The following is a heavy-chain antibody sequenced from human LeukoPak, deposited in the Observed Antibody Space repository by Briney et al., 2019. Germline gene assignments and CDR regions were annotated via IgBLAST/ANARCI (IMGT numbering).Heavy chain of an antibody. CDR2: INPNSGGT. V-gene: IGHV1-2*02. CDR3: ARGPGYSGYDPTFDY. CDR1: GYTFTGYY. D-gene: IGHD5-12*01. J-gene: IGHJ4*02. Sequence: GASVKVSCKASGYTFTGYYMHWVRQAPGQGLEWMGWINPNSGGTNYAQKFQGRVTMTRDTSISTAYMELSRLRSDDTAVYYCARGPGYSGYDPTFDYWGQGTLVTVSS.